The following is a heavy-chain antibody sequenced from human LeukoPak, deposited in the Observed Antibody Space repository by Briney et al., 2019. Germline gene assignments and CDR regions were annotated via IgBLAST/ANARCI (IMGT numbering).Heavy chain of an antibody. CDR3: ASLTGIPRLWY. CDR1: GYTFTSYG. J-gene: IGHJ4*02. V-gene: IGHV1-2*02. Sequence: EASVKVSCKASGYTFTSYGISWVRQAPGQGLEWMGWINLNSGSTNYAQKFQGRVTMTRDTSISTAYMEMSCLTSDDTAIYYCASLTGIPRLWYWGQGTLVTVSS. CDR2: INLNSGST. D-gene: IGHD3-9*01.